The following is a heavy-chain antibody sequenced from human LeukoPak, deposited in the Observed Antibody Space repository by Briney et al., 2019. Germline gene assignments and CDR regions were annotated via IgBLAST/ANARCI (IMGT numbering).Heavy chain of an antibody. CDR3: ARPPTRGVYNALDI. Sequence: GGSLRLSCSVSGFTFRSYAMTWVRQAPGKGLEWVSAIRAGGDSTFYADSVKGRVTISRDDSKDTLYLQMNSLRAEDTAVYYCARPPTRGVYNALDIWGQGIMVTVSS. J-gene: IGHJ3*02. V-gene: IGHV3-23*01. D-gene: IGHD2-8*01. CDR2: IRAGGDST. CDR1: GFTFRSYA.